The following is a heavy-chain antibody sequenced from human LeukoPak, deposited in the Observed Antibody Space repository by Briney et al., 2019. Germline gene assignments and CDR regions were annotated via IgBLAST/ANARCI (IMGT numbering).Heavy chain of an antibody. V-gene: IGHV3-23*01. CDR1: GFTFSNYG. CDR2: ISGSGKNT. CDR3: ARGALYYMDV. Sequence: PGGSLRLSCVASGFTFSNYGISWVRKAPGKGLEWLSGISGSGKNTYYADSVKGRFIISRDNPKNTLYVQMNSLRAEDTAVYYCARGALYYMDVWGKGTTVTISS. J-gene: IGHJ6*03.